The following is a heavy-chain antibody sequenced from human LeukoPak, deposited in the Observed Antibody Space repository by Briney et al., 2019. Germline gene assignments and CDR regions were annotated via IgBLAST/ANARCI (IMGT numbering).Heavy chain of an antibody. CDR2: INAGNGNT. D-gene: IGHD6-13*01. CDR1: GYTFTSYA. J-gene: IGHJ4*02. V-gene: IGHV1-3*01. CDR3: ARYAGAAGIDY. Sequence: ASVKVSCKASGYTFTSYAMHWVRQAPGQRLEWMGWINAGNGNTKYSQKFQGRVTITRDTSASTAYMGLSSLRSEDTAVYYCARYAGAAGIDYWGQGTLVTVSS.